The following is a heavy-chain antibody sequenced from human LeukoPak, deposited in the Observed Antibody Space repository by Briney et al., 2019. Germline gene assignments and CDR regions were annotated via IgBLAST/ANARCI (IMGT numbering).Heavy chain of an antibody. Sequence: EPGGSLRLSCAASGFTFSDYYMSWLRQAPGKGLEWVSYISSSGSTIYYADSVKGRFTISRDNAKNSLYLQMNSLRAEDTAVYYCARDCSSTSCYADYWGQGTLVTVSS. CDR3: ARDCSSTSCYADY. CDR2: ISSSGSTI. D-gene: IGHD2-2*01. CDR1: GFTFSDYY. V-gene: IGHV3-11*01. J-gene: IGHJ4*02.